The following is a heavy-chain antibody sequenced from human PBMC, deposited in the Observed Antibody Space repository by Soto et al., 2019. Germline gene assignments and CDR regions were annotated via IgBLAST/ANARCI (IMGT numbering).Heavy chain of an antibody. Sequence: QLQLQESGPGLVKPSETLSLTCTVSGGSITSSSYYWGWIRQPPGKGLEWIGNIYYSGSTYYNPSLKSRVTISVDTSKNQFSLKLSSMTAADTAVYYCMLGSGWKDFDYWGQGTLVTVSS. J-gene: IGHJ4*02. CDR1: GGSITSSSYY. D-gene: IGHD3-22*01. CDR2: IYYSGST. CDR3: MLGSGWKDFDY. V-gene: IGHV4-39*01.